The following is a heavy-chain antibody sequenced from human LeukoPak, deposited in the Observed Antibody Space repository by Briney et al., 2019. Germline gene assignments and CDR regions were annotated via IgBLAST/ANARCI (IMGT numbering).Heavy chain of an antibody. D-gene: IGHD5-24*01. CDR2: IYYSGST. CDR3: ARDGYNLLDY. CDR1: GGSISSSSYY. Sequence: SETLSLTCTVSGGSISSSSYYWGWIRQPPGKGLEWIGSIYYSGSTYYNPSLKSRVTISVDTSKNQFSLKLSSVTAADTAVYYCARDGYNLLDYWGQGTLVTVSS. J-gene: IGHJ4*02. V-gene: IGHV4-39*07.